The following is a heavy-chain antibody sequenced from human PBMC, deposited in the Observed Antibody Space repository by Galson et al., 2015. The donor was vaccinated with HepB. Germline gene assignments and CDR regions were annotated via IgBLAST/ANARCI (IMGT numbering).Heavy chain of an antibody. CDR3: ARDQGAFVSITGTGFDY. D-gene: IGHD1-20*01. Sequence: SLRLSCAASGFTFSDYYMSWIRQAPGKGLEWVSYISSSSSYTNYADSVKGRFTISRDNAKNSLYLQMNSLRAEDTAVYYCARDQGAFVSITGTGFDYWGQGTLVTVSS. CDR2: ISSSSSYT. J-gene: IGHJ4*02. V-gene: IGHV3-11*06. CDR1: GFTFSDYY.